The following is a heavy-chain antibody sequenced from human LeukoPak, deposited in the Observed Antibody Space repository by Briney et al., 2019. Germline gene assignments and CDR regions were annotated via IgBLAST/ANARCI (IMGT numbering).Heavy chain of an antibody. J-gene: IGHJ5*02. V-gene: IGHV4-59*08. D-gene: IGHD4-11*01. CDR3: ARQIYSNYPLSWFDP. Sequence: PSETLSLTCTVSGGSISSYYWSWIRQPPGKGLEWIGYIYYSGSTNYNPSLKSRLTISVDTSKDQFSLKLRSVDAADTAVYYWARQIYSNYPLSWFDPWGQGTLVTVSS. CDR1: GGSISSYY. CDR2: IYYSGST.